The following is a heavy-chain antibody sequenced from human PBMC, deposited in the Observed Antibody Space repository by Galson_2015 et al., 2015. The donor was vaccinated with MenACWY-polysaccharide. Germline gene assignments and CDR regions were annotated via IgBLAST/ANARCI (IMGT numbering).Heavy chain of an antibody. CDR2: MNPNSGNT. CDR3: ARGCKGSTRGLVLRFLGGRDYYMDV. Sequence: SVKVSCKASGYTFTSYDINWVRQATGQGLEWMGWMNPNSGNTGYAQKFQGRVTMTRNTSISTAYMELSSLRSEDTAVYYCARGCKGSTRGLVLRFLGGRDYYMDVWGKGTTVTVSS. CDR1: GYTFTSYD. V-gene: IGHV1-8*01. D-gene: IGHD3-3*01. J-gene: IGHJ6*03.